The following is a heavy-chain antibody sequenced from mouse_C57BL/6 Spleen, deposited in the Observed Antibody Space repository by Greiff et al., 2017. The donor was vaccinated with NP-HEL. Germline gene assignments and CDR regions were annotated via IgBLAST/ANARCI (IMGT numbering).Heavy chain of an antibody. CDR2: IYPGSGNT. CDR1: GYSFTSYY. CDR3: AKGGYDYDEVY. V-gene: IGHV1-66*01. J-gene: IGHJ2*01. Sequence: QVQLKESGPELVKPGASVKISCKASGYSFTSYYIHWVKQRPGQGLEWIGWIYPGSGNTKYNEKFKGKATLTADTSSSTAYMQLSSLTSEDSAVYYCAKGGYDYDEVYWGQGTTLTVSS. D-gene: IGHD2-4*01.